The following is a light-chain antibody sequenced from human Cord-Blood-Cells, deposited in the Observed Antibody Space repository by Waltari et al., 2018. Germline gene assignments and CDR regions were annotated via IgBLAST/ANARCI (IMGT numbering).Light chain of an antibody. V-gene: IGKV1-39*01. CDR3: QQSYSTPPT. CDR1: QSISSY. Sequence: DIQMTQSPSSLSASVGDRVTITCRASQSISSYLNWYQQKPGKAPKLLIYAASSLQSVVPSRVSGSGSGTDFTLTISSLQPEYFATYYCQQSYSTPPTFGQGTKVEIK. J-gene: IGKJ1*01. CDR2: AAS.